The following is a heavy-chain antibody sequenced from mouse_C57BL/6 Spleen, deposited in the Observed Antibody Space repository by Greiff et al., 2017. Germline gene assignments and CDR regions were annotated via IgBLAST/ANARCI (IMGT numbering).Heavy chain of an antibody. D-gene: IGHD3-2*02. CDR2: IYPGDGDT. V-gene: IGHV1-82*01. Sequence: QVQLKESGPELVKPGASVKISCKASGYAFSSSWMNWVKQRPGKGLEWIGRIYPGDGDTNYNGKFKGKATLTADKSSSTAYMQLSSLTSEDSAVXFCASDSSGYGAWFAYWGQGTLVTVSA. CDR1: GYAFSSSW. J-gene: IGHJ3*01. CDR3: ASDSSGYGAWFAY.